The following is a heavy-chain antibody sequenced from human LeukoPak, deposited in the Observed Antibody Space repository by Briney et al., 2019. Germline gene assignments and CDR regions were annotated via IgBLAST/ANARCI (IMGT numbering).Heavy chain of an antibody. CDR2: IYYSGST. J-gene: IGHJ3*02. Sequence: SETLSLTCTVSGGSISSYYWSWIRQPPGKGLEWIGYIYYSGSTNYNPSLKSRVTISVDTSKNQFSLKLSSVTAADTAVYYCARSCGGDCYDAFDIWGQGTMVTVSS. V-gene: IGHV4-59*01. D-gene: IGHD2-21*02. CDR3: ARSCGGDCYDAFDI. CDR1: GGSISSYY.